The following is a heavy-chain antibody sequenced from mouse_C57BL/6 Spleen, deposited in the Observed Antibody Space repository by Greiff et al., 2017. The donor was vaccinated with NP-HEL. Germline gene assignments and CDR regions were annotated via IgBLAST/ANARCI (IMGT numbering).Heavy chain of an antibody. CDR2: IYPGDGDT. V-gene: IGHV1-80*01. D-gene: IGHD1-1*01. CDR3: ARDILRNYAMDY. Sequence: QVHVKQSGAELVKPGASVKISCKASGYAFSSYWMNWVKQRPGKGLEWIGQIYPGDGDTNYNGKFKGKATLTADKSSSTAYMQLSSLTSEDSAVYFCARDILRNYAMDYWGQGTSVTVSS. CDR1: GYAFSSYW. J-gene: IGHJ4*01.